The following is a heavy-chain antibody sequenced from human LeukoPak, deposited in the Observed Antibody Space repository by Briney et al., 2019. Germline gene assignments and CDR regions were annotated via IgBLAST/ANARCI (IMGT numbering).Heavy chain of an antibody. CDR2: IIPIFGTA. J-gene: IGHJ6*03. V-gene: IGHV1-69*05. CDR1: GGTFSSYA. D-gene: IGHD3-3*01. CDR3: ARGRYFWSGYSPNYYYYMDV. Sequence: GASVKVSCKASGGTFSSYAISWVRQAPGQGLEWMGGIIPIFGTANYAQKFQGRVTITTDESTSTAYMELSSLRSEDTAVYYCARGRYFWSGYSPNYYYYMDVWGKGTTVTVSS.